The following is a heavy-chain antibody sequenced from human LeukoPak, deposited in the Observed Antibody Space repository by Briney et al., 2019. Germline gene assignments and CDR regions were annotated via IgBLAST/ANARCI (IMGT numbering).Heavy chain of an antibody. Sequence: SETLSLTCAVYGGSFSGYSWSWIRQPPGKGLEWIGEINHSGSTNYNPSLKSRVTISVDTSKNQFSLKLSSVTAADTAVYYCARGPPSYDYWGQGTLVTVSS. J-gene: IGHJ4*02. CDR2: INHSGST. CDR3: ARGPPSYDY. V-gene: IGHV4-34*01. CDR1: GGSFSGYS.